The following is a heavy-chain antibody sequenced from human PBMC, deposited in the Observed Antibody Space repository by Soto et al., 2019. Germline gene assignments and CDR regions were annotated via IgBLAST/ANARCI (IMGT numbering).Heavy chain of an antibody. D-gene: IGHD5-12*01. V-gene: IGHV4-59*12. CDR2: IYYSGST. J-gene: IGHJ4*02. Sequence: SETLSLTCTVSGGSISSYYWSWIRQPPGKGLEWIGYIYYSGSTNYNPSLKSRVTISVDTSKNQFSLKLSSVTAADTAVYYCAREAFSGDSGYDSGYWGQGTLVTVSS. CDR3: AREAFSGDSGYDSGY. CDR1: GGSISSYY.